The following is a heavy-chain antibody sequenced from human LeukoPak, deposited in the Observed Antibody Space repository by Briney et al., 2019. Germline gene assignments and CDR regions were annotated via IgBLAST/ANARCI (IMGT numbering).Heavy chain of an antibody. Sequence: SLRLSCAASGFTFDDYAMHWVRQAPGKGLEWVSGISWNSGSIGYADSVKGRFTISRDNAKNSLYLQMNSLRAEDTALYYCAKVMGTGIAAASDYWGQGTLVTVSS. D-gene: IGHD6-13*01. CDR3: AKVMGTGIAAASDY. CDR1: GFTFDDYA. CDR2: ISWNSGSI. V-gene: IGHV3-9*01. J-gene: IGHJ4*02.